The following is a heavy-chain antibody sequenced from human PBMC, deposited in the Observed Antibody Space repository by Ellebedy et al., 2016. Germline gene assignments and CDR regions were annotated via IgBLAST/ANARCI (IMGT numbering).Heavy chain of an antibody. CDR1: GGSISSYY. CDR3: ARYFSIATVGTRYYYYGMDV. Sequence: SETLSLTCTVSGGSISSYYWSWIRQPPGKGLEWIGYIYYSGSTNYNPSLKSRVTISVDTSKNQFSLKLSSVTAADTAVYYCARYFSIATVGTRYYYYGMDVWGQGTTVTV. CDR2: IYYSGST. J-gene: IGHJ6*02. D-gene: IGHD6-13*01. V-gene: IGHV4-59*01.